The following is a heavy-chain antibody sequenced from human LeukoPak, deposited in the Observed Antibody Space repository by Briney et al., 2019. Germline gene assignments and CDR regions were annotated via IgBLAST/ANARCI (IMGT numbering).Heavy chain of an antibody. D-gene: IGHD2-21*02. J-gene: IGHJ4*02. V-gene: IGHV3-72*01. CDR1: GFTFSDHY. CDR3: AKYCGGDCYALDY. CDR2: IRNKANSYTT. Sequence: GGSLRPSCAASGFTFSDHYMDWVRQAPRKGLEWVGRIRNKANSYTTEYAASVKGRFTISRDDSKNSLYLQMNSLKTDDTAVYYCAKYCGGDCYALDYWGQGTLVTVSS.